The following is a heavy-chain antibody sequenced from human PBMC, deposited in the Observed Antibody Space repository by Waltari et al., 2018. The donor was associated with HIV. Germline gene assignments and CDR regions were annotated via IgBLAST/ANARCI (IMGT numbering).Heavy chain of an antibody. CDR3: GRGTTDYINY. CDR2: VNPHGGGT. Sequence: VHLSQSGAEMKKPGASVTVSCTTSGYTFTNFYIHWVRQAPGHGLVWVGIVNPHGGGTLYSEAFPSRLTLAADTSTNTAYLHLTDLTSEDAATYFCGRGTTDYINYWGQGSLVTVSS. V-gene: IGHV1-46*03. D-gene: IGHD4-4*01. J-gene: IGHJ4*02. CDR1: GYTFTNFY.